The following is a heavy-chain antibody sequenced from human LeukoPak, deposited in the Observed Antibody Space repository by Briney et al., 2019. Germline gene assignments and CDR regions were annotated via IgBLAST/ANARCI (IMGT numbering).Heavy chain of an antibody. V-gene: IGHV3-74*01. CDR1: GFTFSSYW. J-gene: IGHJ4*02. CDR2: ISPDGSTT. D-gene: IGHD3-3*01. CDR3: TRDFDFSSAV. Sequence: GSLRLSCAASGFTFSSYWMHWVRQAPGKGLVWVSRISPDGSTTGHADSVKGRFTTSRDNAKNTLFLQMNSLRAEDTAVYYCTRDFDFSSAVWGQGTLVTVSS.